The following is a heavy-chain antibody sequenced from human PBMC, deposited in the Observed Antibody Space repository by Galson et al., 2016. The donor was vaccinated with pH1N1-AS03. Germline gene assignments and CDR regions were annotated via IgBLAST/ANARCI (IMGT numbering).Heavy chain of an antibody. D-gene: IGHD3-16*02. CDR3: ASAGYHTPGYHY. V-gene: IGHV4-4*02. CDR1: GGSMTSPDW. Sequence: SETLSLTCAVSGGSMTSPDWWTWVRQPPGKGLEWIGEVHYSGTTSYNPSLNSRVTMSIDKSNNQFSLNLGSVTAADTAVYFCASAGYHTPGYHYWGQGAPVTVSS. CDR2: VHYSGTT. J-gene: IGHJ4*02.